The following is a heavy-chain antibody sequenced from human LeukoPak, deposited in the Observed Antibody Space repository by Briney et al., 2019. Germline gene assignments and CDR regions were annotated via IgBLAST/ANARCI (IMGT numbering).Heavy chain of an antibody. CDR2: ISGSGGST. V-gene: IGHV3-23*01. D-gene: IGHD2-2*01. CDR3: AKVVGADHYYYYYGMDV. CDR1: GFTFSNYD. Sequence: GGSLRLSCAASGFTFSNYDMSWVRQAPGKGLEWVSAISGSGGSTYYADSVKGRFTISRDNSKNTLYLQMNSLRAEDTAVYYCAKVVGADHYYYYYGMDVWGQGTTVTVSS. J-gene: IGHJ6*02.